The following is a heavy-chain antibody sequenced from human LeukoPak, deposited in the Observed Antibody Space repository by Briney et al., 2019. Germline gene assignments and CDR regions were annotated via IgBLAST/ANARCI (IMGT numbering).Heavy chain of an antibody. V-gene: IGHV1-69*13. Sequence: GASVKVSFKASGGTFSSYAISWVRQAPGQGLEWMGGIIPIFGTANYAQKFQGRVTITADESTSTAYMELSSLRSEDTAVYYCARHDLGGSSPFDYWGQGTLVTVSS. D-gene: IGHD2-15*01. CDR3: ARHDLGGSSPFDY. CDR1: GGTFSSYA. J-gene: IGHJ4*02. CDR2: IIPIFGTA.